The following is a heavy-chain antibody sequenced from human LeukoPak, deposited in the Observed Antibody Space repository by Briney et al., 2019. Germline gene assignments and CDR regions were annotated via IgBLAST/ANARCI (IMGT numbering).Heavy chain of an antibody. D-gene: IGHD5-24*01. CDR1: GFTFSSYG. CDR2: IWYDGSKK. CDR3: ARGRDGASAY. J-gene: IGHJ4*02. V-gene: IGHV3-33*01. Sequence: PGGSLRLSCAASGFTFSSYGIHWVRQAPGKGLEWVAVIWYDGSKKYYAESVKGRFIISRDNAKNTLYLQMNSLRAEDTAVYFCARGRDGASAYWGQGALVTVSS.